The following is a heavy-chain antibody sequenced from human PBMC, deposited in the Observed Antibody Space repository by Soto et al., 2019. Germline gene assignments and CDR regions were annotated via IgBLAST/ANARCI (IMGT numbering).Heavy chain of an antibody. CDR3: AKWSGFGDL. D-gene: IGHD3-10*01. CDR1: GFAFSSYG. V-gene: IGHV3-23*01. CDR2: ITRSADLS. Sequence: EVQLLESGGGLVQPGGSLRLSCEASGFAFSSYGITWVRQAPGKGLEYVSGITRSADLSFYADSVRGRFTVSRDNSKNTAYLQMNSLRVEDTAVYYCAKWSGFGDLWGQGTLVTVSS. J-gene: IGHJ4*02.